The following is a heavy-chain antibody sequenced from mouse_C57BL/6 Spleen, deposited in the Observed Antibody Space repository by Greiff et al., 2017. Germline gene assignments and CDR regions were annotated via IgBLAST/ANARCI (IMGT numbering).Heavy chain of an antibody. Sequence: QVHVKQSGAELARPGASVKLSCKASGYTFTSYGISWVKQRPGQGLEWIGEIYPRSGNTYYNEKFKGKATLTADKSSSTAYMELRSLTSEDSAVYFCAGPLQLGYAMDYWGQGTSVTVAS. D-gene: IGHD4-1*02. CDR1: GYTFTSYG. CDR3: AGPLQLGYAMDY. V-gene: IGHV1-81*01. J-gene: IGHJ4*01. CDR2: IYPRSGNT.